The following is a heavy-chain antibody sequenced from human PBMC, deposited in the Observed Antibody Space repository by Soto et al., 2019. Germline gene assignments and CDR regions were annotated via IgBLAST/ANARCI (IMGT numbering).Heavy chain of an antibody. Sequence: QVQLVESGGGVVQPGRSLRLSCAASGFTFSSYGMHWVRQAPGKGLEWGAVISYDGSNKYYADSVKGRFTISRDNSKNTLYLQMNSLRAEDTAVYYCEKDQMATLDYWGQGTLVTVSS. CDR3: EKDQMATLDY. D-gene: IGHD5-12*01. CDR2: ISYDGSNK. CDR1: GFTFSSYG. J-gene: IGHJ4*02. V-gene: IGHV3-30*18.